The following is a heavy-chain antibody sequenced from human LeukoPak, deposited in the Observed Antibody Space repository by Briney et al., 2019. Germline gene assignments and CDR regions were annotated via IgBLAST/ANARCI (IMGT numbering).Heavy chain of an antibody. CDR2: IYSSGST. CDR3: ARSPSTGLVSTGLRKDYFDY. J-gene: IGHJ4*02. V-gene: IGHV4-59*01. Sequence: SETLSLTCTVSGGSISGYYWSWIRQPPGKGLEYVGYIYSSGSTNYNPSLKSRVTISVDASKNQFSLKLSSVTAADTAVYYCARSPSTGLVSTGLRKDYFDYWGQGTLVTVSS. CDR1: GGSISGYY. D-gene: IGHD1-1*01.